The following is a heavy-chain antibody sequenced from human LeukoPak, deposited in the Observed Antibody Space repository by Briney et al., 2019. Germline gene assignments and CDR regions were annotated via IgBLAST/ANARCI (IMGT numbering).Heavy chain of an antibody. CDR3: ARSYYDLPSFDC. V-gene: IGHV4-61*02. CDR1: GGSISSGSYY. Sequence: TSETLSLTCTVSGGSISSGSYYWSWIRQPAGKGLEWIGRIYTSGSTNYNPSLKSRVTISVDTSKNQFSLKLSSVTAADTAVYYCARSYYDLPSFDCWGQGTLVTVSS. D-gene: IGHD3-3*01. CDR2: IYTSGST. J-gene: IGHJ4*02.